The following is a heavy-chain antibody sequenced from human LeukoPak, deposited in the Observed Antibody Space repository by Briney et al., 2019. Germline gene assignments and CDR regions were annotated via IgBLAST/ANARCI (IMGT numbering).Heavy chain of an antibody. V-gene: IGHV4-39*01. CDR2: ICYSGST. J-gene: IGHJ4*02. CDR1: GGSISSSSYY. CDR3: ARLLNAVYASDY. Sequence: SETLSLTCTVSGGSISSSSYYWGWIRQPPGKGLEWIGSICYSGSTYYNPSLKSRVTISVDTSKNQFSLKLSSVTAADMAVYYCARLLNAVYASDYWGQGTLVTVSS. D-gene: IGHD2-8*01.